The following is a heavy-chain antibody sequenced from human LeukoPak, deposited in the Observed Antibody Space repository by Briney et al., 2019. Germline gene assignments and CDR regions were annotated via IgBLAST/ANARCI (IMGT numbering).Heavy chain of an antibody. V-gene: IGHV4-4*07. D-gene: IGHD3-22*01. Sequence: SETLSLTCTVSGGSISSYYWSWIRQPAGKGLEWIGRIYTSGSTNYNPSFKSRVTMSVDTSKNQFSLKLSSVTAADTAVYYCARASPDYYDSSGYYPRDFDYWGQGTLVTVSS. CDR2: IYTSGST. CDR1: GGSISSYY. J-gene: IGHJ4*02. CDR3: ARASPDYYDSSGYYPRDFDY.